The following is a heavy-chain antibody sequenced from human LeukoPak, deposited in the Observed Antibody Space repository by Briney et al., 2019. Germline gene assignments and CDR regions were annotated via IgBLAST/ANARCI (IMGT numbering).Heavy chain of an antibody. CDR3: ARSVPDYTRFDY. CDR2: IYSGGST. V-gene: IGHV3-53*01. Sequence: PGGSLRLSCAASGFTVSSNYMSWVRQAPGKGLEWVSVIYSGGSTYYADSVKGRFTISRDNSKNTVYLEMSSLRAEDTALYFCARSVPDYTRFDYWGQGALVTVSS. J-gene: IGHJ4*02. D-gene: IGHD4-11*01. CDR1: GFTVSSNY.